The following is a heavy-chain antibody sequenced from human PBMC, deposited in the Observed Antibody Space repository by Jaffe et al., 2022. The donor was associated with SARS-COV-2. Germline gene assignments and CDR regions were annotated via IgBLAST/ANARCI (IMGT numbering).Heavy chain of an antibody. CDR2: ISSSSSYI. D-gene: IGHD5-12*01. CDR1: GFTFSSYS. Sequence: EVQLVESGGGLVKPGGSLRLSCAASGFTFSSYSMNWVRQAPGKGLEWVSSISSSSSYIYYADSVKGRFTISRDNAKNSLYLQMNSLRAEDTAVYYCARDSCSGYDFCVGWFDPWGQGTLVTVSS. CDR3: ARDSCSGYDFCVGWFDP. J-gene: IGHJ5*02. V-gene: IGHV3-21*01.